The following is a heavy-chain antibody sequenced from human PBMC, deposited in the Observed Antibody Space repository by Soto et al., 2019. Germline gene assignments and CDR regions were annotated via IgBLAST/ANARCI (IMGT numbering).Heavy chain of an antibody. CDR2: IDTRGGSA. CDR1: GYTFTRYN. Sequence: QAQLVQSGAEVKKPGASANISCKASGYTFTRYNIRWVRHAPGQGLEWMGIIDTRGGSADYTQRFQGRVTMTRDTSTGTVYMELSSLGSEDTAVYYCARDLPRDLVRGSFDIWGQGTLVTVSS. CDR3: ARDLPRDLVRGSFDI. D-gene: IGHD3-10*02. J-gene: IGHJ3*02. V-gene: IGHV1-46*01.